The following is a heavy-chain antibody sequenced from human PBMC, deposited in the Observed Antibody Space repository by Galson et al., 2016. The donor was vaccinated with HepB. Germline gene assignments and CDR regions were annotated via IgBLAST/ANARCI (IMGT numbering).Heavy chain of an antibody. CDR1: GFTFRNYA. CDR3: TTWLSRPFDY. J-gene: IGHJ4*02. D-gene: IGHD6-19*01. Sequence: SLRLSCAASGFTFRNYALSWVRRAPGKGLEWVSHIDGPTPNTHYADSVRGRFSIYRDNSRDTLYLQMDSLTAEDSAIYYCTTWLSRPFDYWGQGTRATVSS. CDR2: IDGPTPNT. V-gene: IGHV3-23*01.